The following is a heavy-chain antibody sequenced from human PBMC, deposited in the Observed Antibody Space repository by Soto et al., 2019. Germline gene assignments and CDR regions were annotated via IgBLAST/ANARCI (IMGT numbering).Heavy chain of an antibody. CDR1: GLPISNAW. CDR2: IKTKSEGGPT. J-gene: IGHJ6*02. V-gene: IGHV3-15*07. Sequence: EVQLLESGGGFIQPGGSLRLSCAASGLPISNAWMNWVRQAPGKGLEWVGRIKTKSEGGPTDYAAAVKGRFTVSRDDSKHTLYLQMSSLKTEDTAVYYCPTGSVEGVWGQGTTVTVSS. CDR3: PTGSVEGV. D-gene: IGHD2-15*01.